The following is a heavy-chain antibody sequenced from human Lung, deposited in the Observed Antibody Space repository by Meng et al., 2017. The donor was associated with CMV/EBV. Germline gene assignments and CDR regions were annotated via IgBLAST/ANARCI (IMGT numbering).Heavy chain of an antibody. CDR1: GYTFTTYV. J-gene: IGHJ6*02. D-gene: IGHD2-2*01. Sequence: ASVXVSXKASGYTFTTYVINWVRQATGQGLEWMGWMNPNSGNTDYAQKLQGGVTLKRGTSISTDYMELSSMTYDDTAVYYCARTRIEVEPDGRKNKYYNWGMDVXGRGXTVTVSS. CDR3: ARTRIEVEPDGRKNKYYNWGMDV. V-gene: IGHV1-8*01. CDR2: MNPNSGNT.